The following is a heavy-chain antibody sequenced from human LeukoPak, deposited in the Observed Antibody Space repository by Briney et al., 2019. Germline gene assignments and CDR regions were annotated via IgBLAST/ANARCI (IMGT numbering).Heavy chain of an antibody. Sequence: GRSLRLSCAASGFTFDDYAMHWVRQAPGKGLEWVSGISWNSGSIGYADSVKGRFTISRDNAKNSLYLQMNSLRAEDMALYYCAKSSDRGGAGLIDYRGQGTLVTVSS. J-gene: IGHJ4*02. CDR1: GFTFDDYA. V-gene: IGHV3-9*03. CDR2: ISWNSGSI. CDR3: AKSSDRGGAGLIDY. D-gene: IGHD2-15*01.